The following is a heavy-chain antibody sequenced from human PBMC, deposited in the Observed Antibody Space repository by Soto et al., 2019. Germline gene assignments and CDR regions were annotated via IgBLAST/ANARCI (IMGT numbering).Heavy chain of an antibody. Sequence: GGSLRLSCAASGFTFSSYAMHWVRQASGKGLEWVGHVRGKPNSYATVYAASVKGRFTISRDDSKNTAYLQMNSLRAEDTAVYYCARDQGYVSDYWGQGTLVTVSS. CDR2: VRGKPNSYAT. D-gene: IGHD2-15*01. V-gene: IGHV3-73*01. CDR3: ARDQGYVSDY. J-gene: IGHJ4*02. CDR1: GFTFSSYA.